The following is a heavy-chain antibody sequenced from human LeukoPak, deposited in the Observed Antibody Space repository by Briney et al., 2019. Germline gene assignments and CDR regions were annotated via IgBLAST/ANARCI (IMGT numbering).Heavy chain of an antibody. Sequence: GESLKISCKGSGCSFTSYWIGWVRQMPGKGLEWMGIIYPGDSDTRYSPSFQGQVTISADKSISTAYLQWSSLKASDTAMYYCARQAYVGITIFGVVITPPYYYYMDVWGKGTTVTVSS. CDR2: IYPGDSDT. CDR3: ARQAYVGITIFGVVITPPYYYYMDV. J-gene: IGHJ6*03. D-gene: IGHD3-3*01. CDR1: GCSFTSYW. V-gene: IGHV5-51*01.